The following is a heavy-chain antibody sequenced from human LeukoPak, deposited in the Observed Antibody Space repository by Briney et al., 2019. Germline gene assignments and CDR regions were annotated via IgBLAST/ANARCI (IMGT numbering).Heavy chain of an antibody. V-gene: IGHV1-18*01. J-gene: IGHJ6*03. CDR1: GYTFTSYG. CDR2: ISAYNGNT. D-gene: IGHD6-19*01. CDR3: ARAVPYSSGWSVSYYYYMDV. Sequence: ASVKVSCKASGYTFTSYGISWVRQAPGQGLEWMGWISAYNGNTNYAQKLQGRVTMTTGTSTSTAYMELRSLRSDDTAVYYCARAVPYSSGWSVSYYYYMDVWGKGTTVTISS.